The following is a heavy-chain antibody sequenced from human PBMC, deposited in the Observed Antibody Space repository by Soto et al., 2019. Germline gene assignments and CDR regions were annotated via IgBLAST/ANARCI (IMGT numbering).Heavy chain of an antibody. Sequence: QITLKESGPTLVKPTQTLTLTCTFSGFSLSTSGVGVGWIRQPPGKALEWLALIYWDDDKRYSPSLKSRLTITKDTSKNQVVLTMTNMDPVDTASYYCAHSLWYNWNDAAFDIWGQGTMVTVSS. CDR1: GFSLSTSGVG. CDR2: IYWDDDK. D-gene: IGHD1-1*01. V-gene: IGHV2-5*02. J-gene: IGHJ3*02. CDR3: AHSLWYNWNDAAFDI.